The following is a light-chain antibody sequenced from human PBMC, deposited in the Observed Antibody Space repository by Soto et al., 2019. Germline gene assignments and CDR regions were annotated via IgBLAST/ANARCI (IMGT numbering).Light chain of an antibody. J-gene: IGKJ2*01. CDR1: QSIDTA. CDR3: QQYGRVLT. CDR2: RAS. Sequence: DIQMTQSPSTLSASVGDRVTITCRASQSIDTALAWYQQKPGKAPNLLIYRASNLESGVPSRFRGSGSGTEFTLAISSLQPDDFATYYCQQYGRVLTFGQGTKLEIK. V-gene: IGKV1-5*03.